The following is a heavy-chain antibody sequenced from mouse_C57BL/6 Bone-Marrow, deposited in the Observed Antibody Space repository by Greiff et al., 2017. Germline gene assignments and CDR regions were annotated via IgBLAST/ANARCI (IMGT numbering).Heavy chain of an antibody. CDR2: ISSGGSYT. CDR1: GFTFSSYG. J-gene: IGHJ3*01. D-gene: IGHD1-1*01. V-gene: IGHV5-6*01. Sequence: EVKVVESGGDLVKPGGSLKLSCAASGFTFSSYGMSWVRQTPDKRLEWVATISSGGSYTYYPDSVKGRFTISRDNAKNTLYLQLSSLKSEDTAMYYCARSTVVSWGQGTLVTVSA. CDR3: ARSTVVS.